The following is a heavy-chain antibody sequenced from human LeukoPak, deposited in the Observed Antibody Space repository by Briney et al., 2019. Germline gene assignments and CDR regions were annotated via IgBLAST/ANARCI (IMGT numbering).Heavy chain of an antibody. D-gene: IGHD4-23*01. CDR1: GGSISSYY. J-gene: IGHJ6*03. V-gene: IGHV4-59*08. Sequence: SETLSLTCTVSGGSISSYYWSWIRQPPGKGLEWIGYIYYSGSTNYNPSLKSRVTMSVDTSKNQFSLKLTSVTAADTAVYYCARGGGNGGGWVGHYYYMDVWGKGTTVTVSS. CDR2: IYYSGST. CDR3: ARGGGNGGGWVGHYYYMDV.